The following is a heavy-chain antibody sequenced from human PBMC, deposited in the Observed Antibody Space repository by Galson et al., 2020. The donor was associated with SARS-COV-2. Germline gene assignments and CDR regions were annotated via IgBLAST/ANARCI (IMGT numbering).Heavy chain of an antibody. D-gene: IGHD3-22*01. Sequence: GESLKISCAASGFIFSRYWMSWVRQAPGKGLEWVANINQDGSEKYYVDSVKGRFTISRDNAKNSLYLQMNSLRAEDMAMYFCARDYYNSSGVFDYWGRGTLVTVSS. CDR3: ARDYYNSSGVFDY. J-gene: IGHJ4*02. V-gene: IGHV3-7*01. CDR1: GFIFSRYW. CDR2: INQDGSEK.